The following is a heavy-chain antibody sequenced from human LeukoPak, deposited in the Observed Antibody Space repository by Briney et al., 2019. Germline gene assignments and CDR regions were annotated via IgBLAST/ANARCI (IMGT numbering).Heavy chain of an antibody. J-gene: IGHJ3*02. Sequence: GGSLRLSCAASGFTFSSYAMSWVRQAPGKGLEWVGRIKSKTDGGTTDYAAPVKGRFTISRDDSKNTLYLQMNSLKTEDTAVYYCTTWVEGGGYDFGSHDAFDIWGQGTMVTVSS. CDR2: IKSKTDGGTT. CDR1: GFTFSSYA. CDR3: TTWVEGGGYDFGSHDAFDI. V-gene: IGHV3-15*01. D-gene: IGHD5-12*01.